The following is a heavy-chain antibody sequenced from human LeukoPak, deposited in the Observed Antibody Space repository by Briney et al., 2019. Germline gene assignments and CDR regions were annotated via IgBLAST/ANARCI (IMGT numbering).Heavy chain of an antibody. D-gene: IGHD1-14*01. V-gene: IGHV3-21*01. CDR2: ISSSTGLT. CDR3: AREALYRIVNY. CDR1: GFTFSSYG. Sequence: GGSLRLSCAASGFTFSSYGMSWVRQAPGKGLEWVSAISSSTGLTYYADSVKGRFTISRDNAKNSLYLQMNSLRAEDTAVYYCAREALYRIVNYWGQGTLVTVSS. J-gene: IGHJ4*02.